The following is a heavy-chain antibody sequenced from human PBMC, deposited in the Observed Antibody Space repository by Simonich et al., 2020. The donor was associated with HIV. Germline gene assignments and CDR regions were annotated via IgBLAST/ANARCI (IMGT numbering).Heavy chain of an antibody. Sequence: QVQLVQSGAEMKKPGASVTVSCKASGYTFTGYYKHWVTHAPGQGVESIGLINPKRGGTNYAKKFQGRVTMTRDTSISAAYMELSSLRSDDTAMYYCARDPLSTVGFMYYYNMDVWGQGTTVTVSS. V-gene: IGHV1-2*06. CDR3: ARDPLSTVGFMYYYNMDV. J-gene: IGHJ6*02. CDR2: INPKRGGT. D-gene: IGHD4-17*01. CDR1: GYTFTGYY.